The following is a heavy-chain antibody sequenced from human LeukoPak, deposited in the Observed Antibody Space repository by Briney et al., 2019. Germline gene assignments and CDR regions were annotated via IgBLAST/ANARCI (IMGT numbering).Heavy chain of an antibody. D-gene: IGHD4-23*01. CDR2: INQFGSVR. J-gene: IGHJ4*02. V-gene: IGHV3-7*03. Sequence: GGSLRHSCEAYGFTFSDDRMNWVRQAPGKGLECVANINQFGSVRYYMDSVKGRFTISRDNSKNSLSLQMNSLRADDTAVYFCARGLRWPDFGGQGTLVTVSS. CDR3: ARGLRWPDF. CDR1: GFTFSDDR.